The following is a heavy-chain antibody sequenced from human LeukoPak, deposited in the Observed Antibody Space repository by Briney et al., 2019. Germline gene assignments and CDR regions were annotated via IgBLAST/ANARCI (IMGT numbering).Heavy chain of an antibody. V-gene: IGHV3-66*01. CDR1: GFTVSSNY. D-gene: IGHD1-26*01. CDR3: ARLVGATSYFGY. CDR2: IYSSGST. J-gene: IGHJ4*02. Sequence: GGSLRLSCAASGFTVSSNYVNWVRQAPGKGLEWVSVIYSSGSTYYADSVKGRFTISRDTSKNTLYLQMNSLRAEDTAVYYCARLVGATSYFGYWGQGTLVTVSS.